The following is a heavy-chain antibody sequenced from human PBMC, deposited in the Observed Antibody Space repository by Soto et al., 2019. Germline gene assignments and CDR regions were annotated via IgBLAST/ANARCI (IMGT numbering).Heavy chain of an antibody. V-gene: IGHV1-3*01. CDR2: IDAGNGNT. CDR3: ARAGYTYGSPDSGMDV. CDR1: GYTFTSYP. Sequence: ASVKVSCKASGYTFTSYPTHWVRQAPGQRLEWMGWIDAGNGNTKYSQKFRGRVTFTTDTSASTAYMDLSSLRSEDTAVYYCARAGYTYGSPDSGMDVLGQGTKVSVSS. J-gene: IGHJ6*01. D-gene: IGHD5-18*01.